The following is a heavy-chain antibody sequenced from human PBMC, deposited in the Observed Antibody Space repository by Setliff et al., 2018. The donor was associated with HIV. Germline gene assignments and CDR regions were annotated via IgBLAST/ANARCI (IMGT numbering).Heavy chain of an antibody. V-gene: IGHV1-46*01. CDR1: GYTFTNYC. CDR3: ARDRTAGYNYDYGY. CDR2: FNPSGGST. J-gene: IGHJ4*02. Sequence: ASVKVSCKASGYTFTNYCIHWVRQAPGQGLEWLGMFNPSGGSTAYAQKFQGRVTMTRDTSTTTVYMDLSGLGSDDTAVYYCARDRTAGYNYDYGYWGQGTQVTVSS. D-gene: IGHD3-16*01.